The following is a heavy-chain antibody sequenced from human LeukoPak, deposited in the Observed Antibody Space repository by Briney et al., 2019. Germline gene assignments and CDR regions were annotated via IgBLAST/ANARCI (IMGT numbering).Heavy chain of an antibody. CDR1: GFTFGDYA. V-gene: IGHV3-49*04. CDR3: SRSPYGFVYYFDY. Sequence: PGGSLRLSCTASGFTFGDYAMNWVRQAPGKGLEWVGFIRPRSYGGTTEYAASVKGRFTISRDDSKSIAYLQMNSLKTEDTALYYCSRSPYGFVYYFDYWGQGTLVTVSS. CDR2: IRPRSYGGTT. J-gene: IGHJ4*02. D-gene: IGHD4-17*01.